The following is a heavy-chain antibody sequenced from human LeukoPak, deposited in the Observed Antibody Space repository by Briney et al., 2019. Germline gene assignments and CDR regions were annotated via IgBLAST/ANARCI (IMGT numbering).Heavy chain of an antibody. CDR3: ARGGLRAVTINWFDP. Sequence: KASETLSLTCAVYGGSFSGYYWSWIRQPPGKGLEWIGEINHSGSTNYNPSLKSRVTISVDTSKNQFSLKLSSVTAADTAVYYCARGGLRAVTINWFDPWGQGTLVTVSS. J-gene: IGHJ5*02. CDR2: INHSGST. CDR1: GGSFSGYY. D-gene: IGHD6-19*01. V-gene: IGHV4-34*01.